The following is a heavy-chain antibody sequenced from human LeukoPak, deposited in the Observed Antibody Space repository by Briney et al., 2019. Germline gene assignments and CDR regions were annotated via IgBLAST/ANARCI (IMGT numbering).Heavy chain of an antibody. Sequence: GGSLRLSCAASGFTVSSNYMSWVRQAPAKGLEWVSVIYSGGSTYYADSVKGRFTISRDNSKNTLYLQMNSLRAEDTAVYYCAREGRNYYDSSGHSGTFDYWGQGTLVTVSS. CDR3: AREGRNYYDSSGHSGTFDY. J-gene: IGHJ4*02. CDR2: IYSGGST. D-gene: IGHD3-22*01. V-gene: IGHV3-66*01. CDR1: GFTVSSNY.